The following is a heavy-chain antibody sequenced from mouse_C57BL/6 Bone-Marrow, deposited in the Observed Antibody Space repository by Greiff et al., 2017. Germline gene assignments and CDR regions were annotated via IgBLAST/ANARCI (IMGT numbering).Heavy chain of an antibody. CDR1: GYTFTSYW. V-gene: IGHV1-55*01. D-gene: IGHD2-3*01. J-gene: IGHJ2*01. CDR3: AREGIYAGYEDY. CDR2: IYPGSGST. Sequence: VQLQQPGAELVKPGASVKMSCKASGYTFTSYWITWVKQRPEQGLEWIGDIYPGSGSTNYNEKFKSKATLTVDTSSSTAYMQLSSLTSEDSAVYYCAREGIYAGYEDYWGQGTTLTVSS.